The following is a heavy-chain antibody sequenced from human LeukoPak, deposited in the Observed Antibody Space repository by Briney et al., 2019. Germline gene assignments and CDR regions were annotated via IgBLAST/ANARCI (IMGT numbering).Heavy chain of an antibody. V-gene: IGHV3-23*01. CDR2: ISGPGDDT. CDR1: GFIFGDHA. CDR3: ARDSGQRGYSYGD. J-gene: IGHJ4*02. D-gene: IGHD5-18*01. Sequence: PGGSLRLSCEGSGFIFGDHALSWVRQAPGKGLEWVSAISGPGDDTFYADSVKGRFTISRDNSKNTLYLQMNSLRAEDTAVYYCARDSGQRGYSYGDWGQGTLVTVSS.